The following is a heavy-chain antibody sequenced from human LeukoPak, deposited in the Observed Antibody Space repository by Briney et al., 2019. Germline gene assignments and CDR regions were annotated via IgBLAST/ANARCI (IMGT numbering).Heavy chain of an antibody. V-gene: IGHV1-69*13. CDR1: GGTFSSFA. Sequence: ASVKVSCKASGGTFSSFAIIWVRQAPGQGLEWMGGIIPIFGTANYAQKFQGRVTITADESTSTAYMELSSLRSEDTAVYYCARVLPGPGDYYYYYKDVWGKGTTVTISS. J-gene: IGHJ6*03. D-gene: IGHD1-14*01. CDR2: IIPIFGTA. CDR3: ARVLPGPGDYYYYYKDV.